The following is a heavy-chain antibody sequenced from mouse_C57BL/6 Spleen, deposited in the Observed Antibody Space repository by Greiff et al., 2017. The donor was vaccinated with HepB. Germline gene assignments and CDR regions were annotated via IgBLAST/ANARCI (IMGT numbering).Heavy chain of an antibody. J-gene: IGHJ3*01. V-gene: IGHV1-15*01. CDR1: GYTFTDYE. D-gene: IGHD1-1*01. Sequence: VQLQQSGAELVRPGASVTLSCKASGYTFTDYEMHWVKQTPVHGLEWIGAIDPETGGTAYNQKFKGKAILTADKSSSTAYMELRSLTAEEAAVYYSTRPPHYYGSSWFADWGQGTLATV. CDR3: TRPPHYYGSSWFAD. CDR2: IDPETGGT.